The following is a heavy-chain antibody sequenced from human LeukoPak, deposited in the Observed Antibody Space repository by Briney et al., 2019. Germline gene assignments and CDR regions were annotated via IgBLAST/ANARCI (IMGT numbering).Heavy chain of an antibody. CDR1: GGSISSYY. Sequence: SETLSLTCTVSGGSISSYYWSWIRQPAGKGLEWIGRIYTSGSTNYNPSLKSRVTMSVDTSKNQFSLKLSSVTAADTAVYYCASTSLSISSSWFVFDYWGQGTLVTVSS. CDR3: ASTSLSISSSWFVFDY. D-gene: IGHD6-13*01. CDR2: IYTSGST. J-gene: IGHJ4*02. V-gene: IGHV4-4*07.